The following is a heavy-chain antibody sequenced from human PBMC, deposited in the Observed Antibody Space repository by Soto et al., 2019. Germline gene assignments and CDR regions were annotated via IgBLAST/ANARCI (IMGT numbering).Heavy chain of an antibody. Sequence: QVQLVQSGAEVKKPGSSVKVSCKASGGTFSSYAISWVRQAPGQGLAWMGGIIPIFGTANYAQKFQGRVMITADKSTSTAYMELSRLRSEDTAVYYCARAIRGYYYYYGMDVWGQGTTVTVS. CDR1: GGTFSSYA. V-gene: IGHV1-69*06. CDR2: IIPIFGTA. J-gene: IGHJ6*02. D-gene: IGHD3-10*01. CDR3: ARAIRGYYYYYGMDV.